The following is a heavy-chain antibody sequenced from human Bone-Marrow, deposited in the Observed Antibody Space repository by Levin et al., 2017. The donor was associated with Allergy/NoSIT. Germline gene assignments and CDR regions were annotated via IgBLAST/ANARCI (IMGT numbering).Heavy chain of an antibody. CDR2: MKQDGSEK. D-gene: IGHD4-17*01. Sequence: GESLKISCAASGFTFSSYWMGWVRQAPGKGLEWVANMKQDGSEKDYVDSVKGRFTISRDNAKNSLYLQMNSLRAEDTAVYYCVRDRSTVTIWGQGTLVTVSS. CDR3: VRDRSTVTI. J-gene: IGHJ4*02. CDR1: GFTFSSYW. V-gene: IGHV3-7*01.